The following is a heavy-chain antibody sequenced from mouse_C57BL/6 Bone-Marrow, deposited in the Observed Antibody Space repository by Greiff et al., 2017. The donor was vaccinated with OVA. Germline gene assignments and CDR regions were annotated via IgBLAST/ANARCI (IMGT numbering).Heavy chain of an antibody. CDR2: IRLKSDNYAT. CDR1: GFTFSNYW. J-gene: IGHJ2*01. CDR3: TLIYYGNYVSAY. V-gene: IGHV6-3*01. Sequence: EVKLQESGGGLVQPGGSMKLSCVASGFTFSNYWMNWVRQSPEKGLEWVAQIRLKSDNYATHYAESVKGRFTISRDDSKSSVYLQMNNLRAEDTGIYYCTLIYYGNYVSAYWGQGTTLTVSS. D-gene: IGHD2-1*01.